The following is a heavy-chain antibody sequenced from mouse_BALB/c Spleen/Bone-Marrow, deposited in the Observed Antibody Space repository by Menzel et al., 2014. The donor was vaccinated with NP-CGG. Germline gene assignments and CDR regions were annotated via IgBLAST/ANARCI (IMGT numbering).Heavy chain of an antibody. J-gene: IGHJ3*01. D-gene: IGHD2-13*01. CDR2: INPSNGGT. Sequence: QVQLQQSGAELVKPGASVKLSCKASGYTFTSYYMYWVKQRPGQGLEWIGEINPSNGGTNFNEKFKSKATLTVDKSSSTAYMQLSRLTPEDSAVYYCTREGDSPFAYWGQGTLVTVSA. CDR3: TREGDSPFAY. V-gene: IGHV1S81*02. CDR1: GYTFTSYY.